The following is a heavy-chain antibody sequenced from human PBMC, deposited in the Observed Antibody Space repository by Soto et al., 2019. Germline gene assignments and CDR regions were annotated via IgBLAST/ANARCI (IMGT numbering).Heavy chain of an antibody. J-gene: IGHJ2*01. CDR3: AVGIAVAHGYFDL. CDR1: GFTFSSYS. D-gene: IGHD6-19*01. Sequence: EVQLVESGGGLVQPGGSLRLSCAASGFTFSSYSMNWVRQAPGKGLEWLSYISHNSDSIHYADSVEGRFTISRDNAKNSLYLEMNSLRVEDTAVYYCAVGIAVAHGYFDLWGRGSLVTVSS. CDR2: ISHNSDSI. V-gene: IGHV3-48*01.